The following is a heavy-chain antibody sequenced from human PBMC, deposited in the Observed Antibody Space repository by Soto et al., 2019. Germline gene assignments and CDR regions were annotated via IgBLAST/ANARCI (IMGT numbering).Heavy chain of an antibody. V-gene: IGHV3-74*01. CDR1: GFTFSSDW. CDR3: ASQMGNNY. CDR2: INYDGSST. J-gene: IGHJ4*02. Sequence: EGQLVESGGGLVQPGGSLRLSCAASGFTFSSDWMHWVRQVPGKGLVWVSRINYDGSSTYYADSVKGRFTISRDNAKNTLYLQMNSLRAEDTAVYYCASQMGNNYWGQGTLVTVSS. D-gene: IGHD7-27*01.